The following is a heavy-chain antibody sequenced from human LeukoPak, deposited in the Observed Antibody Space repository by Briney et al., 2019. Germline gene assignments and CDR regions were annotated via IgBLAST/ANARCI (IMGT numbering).Heavy chain of an antibody. V-gene: IGHV1-69*02. CDR3: SHGEDSSGYGDY. Sequence: SLKVSCKASGGTFSSYPISWVRQAPGQGLEWMGRIIPILGIANYAQKFQGRVTITADKSTSTAYMELSSLRSEDTAVYYCSHGEDSSGYGDYWGQGTLVTVSS. CDR2: IIPILGIA. J-gene: IGHJ4*02. CDR1: GGTFSSYP. D-gene: IGHD3-22*01.